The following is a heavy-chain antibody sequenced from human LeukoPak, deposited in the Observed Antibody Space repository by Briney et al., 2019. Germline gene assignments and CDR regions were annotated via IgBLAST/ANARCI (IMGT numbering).Heavy chain of an antibody. CDR1: GGSISSYY. CDR3: ARVGTYYYDSSGHYSGPNDAFDI. J-gene: IGHJ3*02. D-gene: IGHD3-22*01. V-gene: IGHV4-59*08. CDR2: IYHSGST. Sequence: SETLSLTCTVSGGSISSYYWSWIRQPPGKGLEWIGSIYHSGSTYYNPSLKSRVTISVDTSKNQFSLKLSSVTAADTAVYYCARVGTYYYDSSGHYSGPNDAFDIWGQGTMVTVSS.